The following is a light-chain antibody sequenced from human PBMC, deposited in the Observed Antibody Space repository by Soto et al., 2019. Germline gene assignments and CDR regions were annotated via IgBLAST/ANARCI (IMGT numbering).Light chain of an antibody. J-gene: IGKJ1*01. Sequence: EIVLTQSPATLSMSPGEGATLSCSASQNVYTDLAWYQQKPGQAPRLLIYGASTRATGIPARFSGSGAGTDFTLTITSLQSEDFGVYFCQQYKDWPTTFGQGTKVDIK. CDR3: QQYKDWPTT. CDR1: QNVYTD. V-gene: IGKV3-15*01. CDR2: GAS.